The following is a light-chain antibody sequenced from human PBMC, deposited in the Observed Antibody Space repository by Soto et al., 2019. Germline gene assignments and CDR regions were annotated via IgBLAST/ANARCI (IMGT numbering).Light chain of an antibody. J-gene: IGKJ1*01. V-gene: IGKV3-15*01. CDR3: QQSYSIPWT. CDR1: QSVSSN. CDR2: GAS. Sequence: VLTRSPGTLSLSPGESAPLSGRASQSVSSNLAWYQQKPGQAHRLLIYGASTRATGIPARFTGSGSGTEFTLTISSLQPEEFATYYCQQSYSIPWTVGQGTKVDIK.